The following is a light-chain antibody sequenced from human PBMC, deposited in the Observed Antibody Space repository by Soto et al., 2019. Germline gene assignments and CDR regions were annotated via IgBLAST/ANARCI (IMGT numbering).Light chain of an antibody. CDR1: QSVSRY. CDR3: QQRSNWPPGYT. J-gene: IGKJ2*01. CDR2: DAS. Sequence: EIVLTQSPATLSLSPGEGATLSCRASQSVSRYLAWYQQKPGQAPRLLIYDASSRAIGTRARFSGSGSGTDFTLTISSLEPEDFAVYYCQQRSNWPPGYTFGQGTKLEIK. V-gene: IGKV3-11*01.